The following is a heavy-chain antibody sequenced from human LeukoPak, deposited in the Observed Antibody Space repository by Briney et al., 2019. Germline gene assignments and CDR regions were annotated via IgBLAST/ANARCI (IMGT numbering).Heavy chain of an antibody. V-gene: IGHV4-34*01. Sequence: SSETLSLTCAVYGGSFSGYYWSWIRQPPGKGLEWIGEINHSGSTNYNPSLKSRVTISVDTSKNQFSLKLSSVTAADTAVYYCARAEFGGVVVLDYWGQGTLVTVSS. CDR1: GGSFSGYY. J-gene: IGHJ4*02. CDR3: ARAEFGGVVVLDY. D-gene: IGHD3-22*01. CDR2: INHSGST.